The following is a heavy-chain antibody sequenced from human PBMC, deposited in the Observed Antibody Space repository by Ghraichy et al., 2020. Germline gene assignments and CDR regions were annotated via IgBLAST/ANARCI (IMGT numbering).Heavy chain of an antibody. CDR2: IKEDGSEK. D-gene: IGHD1-7*01. V-gene: IGHV3-7*01. CDR3: ARFTGTTHYYFGMDV. Sequence: GGSLRLSCAASGFTFSSFWMTWVRQAPGKGLEWVANIKEDGSEKYYVDSVKGRFTISRDNAKNSLYLQMNSLRAEDPAVYYCARFTGTTHYYFGMDVWGQGTTVTVSS. J-gene: IGHJ6*02. CDR1: GFTFSSFW.